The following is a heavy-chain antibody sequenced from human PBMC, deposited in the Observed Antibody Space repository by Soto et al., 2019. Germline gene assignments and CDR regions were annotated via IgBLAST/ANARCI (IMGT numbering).Heavy chain of an antibody. CDR2: IKSKSDGETT. J-gene: IGHJ6*02. CDR3: TTGLTYYYDSSGYYWAGGMDV. D-gene: IGHD3-22*01. Sequence: GGSLRLSCAASGFTFSNAWMNWVRQAPGKGLEWVGRIKSKSDGETTDYAAPVKGRFTISRDDSKNTLYPQMNSLKTEDTAVYYCTTGLTYYYDSSGYYWAGGMDVWGQGITVTVSS. V-gene: IGHV3-15*01. CDR1: GFTFSNAW.